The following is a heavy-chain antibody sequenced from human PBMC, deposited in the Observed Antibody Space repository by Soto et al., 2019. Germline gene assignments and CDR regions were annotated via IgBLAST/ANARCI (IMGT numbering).Heavy chain of an antibody. CDR1: GFTFSTYG. CDR2: ISFDGSYK. V-gene: IGHV3-30*18. D-gene: IGHD6-19*01. J-gene: IGHJ4*02. CDR3: AKDWAPSSAAYYFDY. Sequence: GGSLRLSCAGSGFTFSTYGIHWVRQAPGKGLEWVAVISFDGSYKYYADSVKGRFTVSRDNSKNTLYLQMSSLRAEDTAVYYCAKDWAPSSAAYYFDYWGQGTLVTVSS.